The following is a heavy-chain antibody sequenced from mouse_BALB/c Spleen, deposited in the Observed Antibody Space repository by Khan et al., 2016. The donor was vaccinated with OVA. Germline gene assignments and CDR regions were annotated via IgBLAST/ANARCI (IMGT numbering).Heavy chain of an antibody. CDR3: ARRADYGNWYCDG. J-gene: IGHJ1*01. V-gene: IGHV3-2*02. CDR1: GYSITSDYA. CDR2: ISYSGST. D-gene: IGHD2-1*01. Sequence: EVQLQESGPGLVKLSQSLSLTCTVTGYSITSDYAWNWIRQFPGNKLEWMGYISYSGSTSYNPSLTSRISITRDTSKNQFFLQLNSVTSEDTATYYCARRADYGNWYCDGWGAGTTVTVSS.